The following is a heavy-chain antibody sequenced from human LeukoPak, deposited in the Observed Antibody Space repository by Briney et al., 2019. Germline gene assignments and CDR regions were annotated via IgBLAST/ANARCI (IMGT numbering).Heavy chain of an antibody. J-gene: IGHJ3*02. V-gene: IGHV4-4*07. CDR3: ARDSSSWADDAFDI. CDR1: GGSISSYY. Sequence: SETLSLTCTVSGGSISSYYWSWIRQPAGKGLEWIGRIYTSGSTNYNPSLKSRVAMSVDTSKNQFSLKLSSVTAADTAVYYCARDSSSWADDAFDIWGQGTMVTVSS. CDR2: IYTSGST. D-gene: IGHD6-13*01.